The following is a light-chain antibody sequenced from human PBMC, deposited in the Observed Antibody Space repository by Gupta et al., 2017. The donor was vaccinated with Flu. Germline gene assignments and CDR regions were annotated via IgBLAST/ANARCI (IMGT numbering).Light chain of an antibody. J-gene: IGKJ2*01. CDR2: KAS. V-gene: IGKV1-5*03. CDR1: QSISSW. CDR3: QQENSSPSI. Sequence: DIQMTQSPSTLSASVGDRVTITCRASQSISSWLAWYQQKPGKGPKLLIYKASRVESGVPSRFSGSGCGTEFTLTISSLQRDDFANYYCQQENSSPSIFGQGTKLDIK.